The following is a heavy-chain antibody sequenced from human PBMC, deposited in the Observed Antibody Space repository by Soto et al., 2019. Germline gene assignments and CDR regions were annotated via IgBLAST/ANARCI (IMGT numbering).Heavy chain of an antibody. D-gene: IGHD3-22*01. J-gene: IGHJ4*02. V-gene: IGHV4-38-2*01. CDR3: ATGPATMIVVVTPSRFDY. CDR1: GYSTRSGYY. Sequence: PLATLSLTCAVSGYSTRSGYYWGWIRQTPGKRLAWIGSIYHSGSTYYNPSLKSRATISLDTSKHHFPMKLSSASAAATAVYCCATGPATMIVVVTPSRFDYWGQVILVTDSS. CDR2: IYHSGST.